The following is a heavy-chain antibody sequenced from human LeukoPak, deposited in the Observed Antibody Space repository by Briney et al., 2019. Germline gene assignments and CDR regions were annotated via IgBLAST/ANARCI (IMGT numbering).Heavy chain of an antibody. Sequence: ASVKVSCKASGYTFTGYYMHWVRQAPGQGLEWMGWINPNSGGTNYAQKFQGRVTMTRDTSISTAYMELSRLRSDDTAVYYCARAYHSARVPLYWGQGTLVTVSS. J-gene: IGHJ4*02. CDR2: INPNSGGT. CDR1: GYTFTGYY. D-gene: IGHD1-1*01. V-gene: IGHV1-2*02. CDR3: ARAYHSARVPLY.